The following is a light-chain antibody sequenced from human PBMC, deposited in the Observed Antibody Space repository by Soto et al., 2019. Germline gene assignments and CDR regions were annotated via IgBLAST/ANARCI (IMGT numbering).Light chain of an antibody. CDR1: QILSTSS. Sequence: EIVLTQSPGTLSLSPGDTATLSCRASQILSTSSLAWYQQKPGQAPRLLIFGASSRATGVPDRFSGSGSGTDFTLTIRRLEPEDFAVYYCQHYVHSPTFGQGTKVEI. CDR3: QHYVHSPT. V-gene: IGKV3-20*01. CDR2: GAS. J-gene: IGKJ1*01.